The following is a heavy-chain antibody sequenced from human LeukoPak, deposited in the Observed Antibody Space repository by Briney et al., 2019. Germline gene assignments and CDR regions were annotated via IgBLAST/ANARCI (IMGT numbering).Heavy chain of an antibody. CDR1: GFTFDDYA. J-gene: IGHJ4*02. V-gene: IGHV3-9*01. Sequence: PGGSLRLSCAASGFTFDDYAMHWVRQPPGKGLGWVSGISWNSGSIGYADSVKGRFTTSRDNAKNSLYLQMNSLRAEDTALYYCAKATGYSSGWYGDWGQGTLVTVSS. CDR2: ISWNSGSI. CDR3: AKATGYSSGWYGD. D-gene: IGHD6-19*01.